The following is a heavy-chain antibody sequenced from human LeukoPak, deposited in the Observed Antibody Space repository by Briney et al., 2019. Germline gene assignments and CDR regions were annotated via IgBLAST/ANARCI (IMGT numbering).Heavy chain of an antibody. V-gene: IGHV1-3*01. CDR3: ARRSMVVAAEGY. J-gene: IGHJ4*02. Sequence: ASVKVSCKASGYTFTSYAMHWVRQAPGQRLEWMGWINAGNGNTKYSQKFQGRVTMTTDTSTSTAYMELRSLRSDDTAVYYCARRSMVVAAEGYWGQGTLVTVSS. CDR1: GYTFTSYA. CDR2: INAGNGNT. D-gene: IGHD2-15*01.